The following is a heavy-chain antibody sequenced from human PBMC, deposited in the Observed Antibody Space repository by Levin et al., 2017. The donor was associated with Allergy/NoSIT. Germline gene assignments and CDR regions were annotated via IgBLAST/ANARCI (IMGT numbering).Heavy chain of an antibody. CDR3: ARDKLYSSGWSDAFDI. J-gene: IGHJ3*02. V-gene: IGHV3-30-3*01. CDR2: ISYDGSNK. D-gene: IGHD6-19*01. CDR1: GFTFSSYA. Sequence: GGSLRLSCAASGFTFSSYAMHWVRQAPGKGLEWVAVISYDGSNKYYADSVKGRFTISRDNSKNTLYLQMNSLRAEDTAVYYCARDKLYSSGWSDAFDIWGQGTMVTVSS.